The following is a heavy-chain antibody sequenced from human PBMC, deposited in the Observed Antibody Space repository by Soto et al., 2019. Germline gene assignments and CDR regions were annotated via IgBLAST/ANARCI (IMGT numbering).Heavy chain of an antibody. V-gene: IGHV3-23*01. J-gene: IGHJ6*02. CDR3: AKLMEPSYDYVWGGYCHVYGMDV. Sequence: EVQLLESGGGLVQPGGSLRLSCVASGFTFNNYGMHWVRQAPGKGLEWVSAISGSGVSLYYADSVKGRFTISRDNSKNTLHLQMNSLRAEDTAVYYCAKLMEPSYDYVWGGYCHVYGMDVWGQGTTVTVSS. CDR2: ISGSGVSL. D-gene: IGHD3-16*01. CDR1: GFTFNNYG.